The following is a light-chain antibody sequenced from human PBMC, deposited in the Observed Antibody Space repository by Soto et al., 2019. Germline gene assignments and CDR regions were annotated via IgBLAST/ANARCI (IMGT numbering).Light chain of an antibody. V-gene: IGLV2-14*03. CDR2: DVS. Sequence: QSALTQPASVSGSPGQSITISCTGTSSDVGGYNYVSWYQHHPGKAPKLMIYDVSNRPSGVSNRFSGSKADNTASLTISGLQAEDEADYYCSSYTSTGTVVFGGGTKLTVL. CDR3: SSYTSTGTVV. J-gene: IGLJ2*01. CDR1: SSDVGGYNY.